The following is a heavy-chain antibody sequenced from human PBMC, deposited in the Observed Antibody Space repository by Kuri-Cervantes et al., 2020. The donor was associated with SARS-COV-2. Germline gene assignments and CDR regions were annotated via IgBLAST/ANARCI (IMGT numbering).Heavy chain of an antibody. CDR2: IYYSGST. Sequence: ESLEISCTISCGSISSSSYYWGWIRQPPGEGLEWIGSIYYSGSTYYNPSLKSRVTISVDTSKNQFSLKLRSVTAADTSVYYCARQGYSSGWYSFDYWGQGTLVTVSS. D-gene: IGHD6-19*01. CDR3: ARQGYSSGWYSFDY. CDR1: CGSISSSSYY. V-gene: IGHV4-39*01. J-gene: IGHJ4*02.